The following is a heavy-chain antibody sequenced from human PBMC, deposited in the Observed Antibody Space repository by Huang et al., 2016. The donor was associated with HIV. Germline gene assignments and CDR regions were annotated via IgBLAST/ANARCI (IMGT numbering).Heavy chain of an antibody. CDR2: SNQSRST. CDR3: ARGGSYFDF. CDR1: NGSLSGYY. V-gene: IGHV4-34*01. D-gene: IGHD1-1*01. Sequence: QVQLHQWGAGLLKPSETLSLTGAVYNGSLSGYYWTWIRQSPGKGREGVGDSNQSRSTKYNPSLKSRAIIALDTSKNQFSLKVWSVTAADTAVYYCARGGSYFDFWGQGTLVTV. J-gene: IGHJ4*02.